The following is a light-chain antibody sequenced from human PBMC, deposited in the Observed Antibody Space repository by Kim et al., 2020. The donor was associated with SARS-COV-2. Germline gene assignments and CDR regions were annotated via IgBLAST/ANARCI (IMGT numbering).Light chain of an antibody. V-gene: IGKV3-15*01. J-gene: IGKJ1*01. Sequence: VSPGERATLSGRASQSVSSNVAWYQQKPGQAPRLLIYGASTRATGIPARFSGSGSGTEFTLTISSLQSEDFAVYYCQQYNNWTWTFGQGTKVDIK. CDR3: QQYNNWTWT. CDR2: GAS. CDR1: QSVSSN.